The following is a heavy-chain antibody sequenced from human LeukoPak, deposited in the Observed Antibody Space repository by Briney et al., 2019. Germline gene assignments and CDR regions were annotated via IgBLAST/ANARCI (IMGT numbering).Heavy chain of an antibody. Sequence: SVKVSCKASGGTFSSYAISWVRQAPGQGLEWMGRIIPILGIANYAQKFQGRVTITADKSTSTAHMELSSLRSEDTAVYYCARGGSSSWYSYYFDYWGQGTLVTVSS. CDR2: IIPILGIA. CDR1: GGTFSSYA. V-gene: IGHV1-69*04. J-gene: IGHJ4*02. D-gene: IGHD6-13*01. CDR3: ARGGSSSWYSYYFDY.